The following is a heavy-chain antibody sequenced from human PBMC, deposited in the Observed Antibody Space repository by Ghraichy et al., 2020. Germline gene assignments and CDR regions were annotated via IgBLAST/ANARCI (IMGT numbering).Heavy chain of an antibody. Sequence: SVKVSCKASGGTFSSYAISWVRQAPGQGLEWMGGIIPIFGIANYAQKFQGRVTITADKSTSTAYMELSSLRSEDTAVYYCAREGVFGGGNSGYYGMDVWGQGTTVTVSS. CDR2: IIPIFGIA. D-gene: IGHD4-23*01. J-gene: IGHJ6*02. V-gene: IGHV1-69*10. CDR3: AREGVFGGGNSGYYGMDV. CDR1: GGTFSSYA.